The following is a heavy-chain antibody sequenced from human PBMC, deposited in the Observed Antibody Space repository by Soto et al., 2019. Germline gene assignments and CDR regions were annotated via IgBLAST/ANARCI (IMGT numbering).Heavy chain of an antibody. V-gene: IGHV3-11*06. CDR2: IGPSSSYT. Sequence: GSLRLSCAASGFTFSDYYMSWIRQAPGKGLEWVSYIGPSSSYTNYADSVKGRFTISRDNAKNSLYLQMNSLRAEDTAVYYCARVVRLMLYSDYWGQGTLVTVSS. CDR3: ARVVRLMLYSDY. D-gene: IGHD2-8*01. J-gene: IGHJ4*02. CDR1: GFTFSDYY.